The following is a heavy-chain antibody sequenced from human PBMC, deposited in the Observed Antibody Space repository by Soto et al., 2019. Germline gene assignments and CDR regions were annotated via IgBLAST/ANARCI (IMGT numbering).Heavy chain of an antibody. CDR3: ARDRHFRGGPDDI. CDR2: IWHDGTFT. CDR1: GFTFSSFG. Sequence: QVQLVESGGGVVQSGRSPRLSCAASGFTFSSFGMHWVRQAPGKGLEWVALIWHDGTFTHYADSMKGRFTISRDNSKNMLYLQINSLRADDTAVYYCARDRHFRGGPDDIWGQGTMVTVSS. D-gene: IGHD3-3*02. V-gene: IGHV3-33*01. J-gene: IGHJ3*02.